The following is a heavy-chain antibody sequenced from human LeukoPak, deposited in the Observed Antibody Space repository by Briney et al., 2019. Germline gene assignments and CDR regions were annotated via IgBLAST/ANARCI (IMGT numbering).Heavy chain of an antibody. D-gene: IGHD5-24*01. J-gene: IGHJ4*02. CDR1: GGSINSGDYY. Sequence: SQTLSLTRTVSGGSINSGDYYWSWIRQPAGKGLEWIGRVYTSGNTLYNPSLKSRVAISIDRSKNQFSLKLTSVTAADTALYHCARGGTIFTFFDYWGQGIVVTVSS. CDR2: VYTSGNT. V-gene: IGHV4-61*02. CDR3: ARGGTIFTFFDY.